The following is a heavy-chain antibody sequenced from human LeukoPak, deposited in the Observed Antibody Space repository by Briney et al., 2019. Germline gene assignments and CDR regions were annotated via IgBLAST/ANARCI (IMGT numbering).Heavy chain of an antibody. CDR2: MNPNSGNT. CDR1: GYTFTSYG. D-gene: IGHD6-13*01. Sequence: ASVKVSRKASGYTFTSYGISWVRQAPGQGLEWMGWMNPNSGNTGYAQKFQGRVTITRNTSISTAYMELSSLRSEDTAVYYCARGTGSSSWFRVYYYYYMDVWGKGTTVTVSS. CDR3: ARGTGSSSWFRVYYYYYMDV. J-gene: IGHJ6*03. V-gene: IGHV1-8*03.